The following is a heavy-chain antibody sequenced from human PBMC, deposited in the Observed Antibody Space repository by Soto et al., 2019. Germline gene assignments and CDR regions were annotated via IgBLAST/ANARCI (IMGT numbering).Heavy chain of an antibody. D-gene: IGHD5-18*01. Sequence: SQTLSLTCAISGDSVSSNSAAWNWIRQSPSRGLEWLGRTYYRSKWYSDYAVSVKSRITINPDTSKNQFSLQLNSVTPEDTAVYYCARDMERIQLWFGYYYYGMDVWGQGTTVTVSS. CDR2: TYYRSKWYS. CDR3: ARDMERIQLWFGYYYYGMDV. CDR1: GDSVSSNSAA. J-gene: IGHJ6*02. V-gene: IGHV6-1*01.